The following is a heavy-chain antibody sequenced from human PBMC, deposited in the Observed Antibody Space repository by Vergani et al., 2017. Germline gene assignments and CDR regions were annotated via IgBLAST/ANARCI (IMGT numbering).Heavy chain of an antibody. J-gene: IGHJ4*02. D-gene: IGHD3-22*01. Sequence: EVQLVQSGAEVKKPGESLKISCQISGYSFTNYWIGWVRQMPGKGLEWMGIIHPADSDTRYSPSFQGKVTISVAKSISTAYLQRSSLRASDSAMYYCARLYGRDSSGSKYFDYWGQGTLVTVSS. CDR3: ARLYGRDSSGSKYFDY. V-gene: IGHV5-51*01. CDR1: GYSFTNYW. CDR2: IHPADSDT.